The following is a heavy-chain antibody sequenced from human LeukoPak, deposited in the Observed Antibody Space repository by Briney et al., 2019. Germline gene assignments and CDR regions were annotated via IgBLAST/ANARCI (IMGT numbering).Heavy chain of an antibody. D-gene: IGHD3-3*01. V-gene: IGHV1-2*02. Sequence: ASVKVYCKASGYTFTGYYMHWVRQAPGQGLEWMGWINPNSGGTNYAQKFQGRVTMTRDTSISTAYMELSRLRSDDTAVYYCAHFDGYYDFWSGYSPFDYWGQGTLVTVSS. CDR3: AHFDGYYDFWSGYSPFDY. CDR1: GYTFTGYY. J-gene: IGHJ4*02. CDR2: INPNSGGT.